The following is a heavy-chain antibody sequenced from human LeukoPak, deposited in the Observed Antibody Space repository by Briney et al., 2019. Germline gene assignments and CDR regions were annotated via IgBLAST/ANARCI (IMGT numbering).Heavy chain of an antibody. V-gene: IGHV4-34*01. CDR3: ASNYYYDSSGYYPEDY. J-gene: IGHJ4*02. D-gene: IGHD3-22*01. CDR2: INHSGST. CDR1: GGSFSGYY. Sequence: SETLSLTCAVYGGSFSGYYWSWIRQPPGKGLEWIGEINHSGSTNYNPSLKSRVTISVDTSKNQFSLKLSSVTAEDTAVYYCASNYYYDSSGYYPEDYWGQGTLVTVSS.